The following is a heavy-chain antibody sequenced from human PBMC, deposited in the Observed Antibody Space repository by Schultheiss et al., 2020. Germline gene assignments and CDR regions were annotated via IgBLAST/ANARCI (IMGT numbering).Heavy chain of an antibody. Sequence: GGSLRLSCAASGFTFSSYGMHWVRQAPGKGLEWVAVISYDGSNKYYADSVKGRFTISRDDSKSIAYLQMNSLKTEDTAVYYCTSIQLWTHDYWGQGTLVTVSS. V-gene: IGHV3-30*12. D-gene: IGHD5-18*01. CDR1: GFTFSSYG. CDR2: ISYDGSNK. J-gene: IGHJ4*02. CDR3: TSIQLWTHDY.